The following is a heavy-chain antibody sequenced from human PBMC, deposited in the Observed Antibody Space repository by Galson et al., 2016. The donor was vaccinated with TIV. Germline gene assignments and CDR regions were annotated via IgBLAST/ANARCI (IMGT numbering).Heavy chain of an antibody. V-gene: IGHV1-2*02. Sequence: SVKVSCKASGYTFTDYYVHWVRQAPGQGLEWMGWINPNSGGTIYAQKFQGRVTMTRDTSISTAFMEVKKLRYDDTALYFCARDDGSTSGSNFWGQGTLLTVSS. CDR3: ARDDGSTSGSNF. D-gene: IGHD3-22*01. J-gene: IGHJ4*02. CDR1: GYTFTDYY. CDR2: INPNSGGT.